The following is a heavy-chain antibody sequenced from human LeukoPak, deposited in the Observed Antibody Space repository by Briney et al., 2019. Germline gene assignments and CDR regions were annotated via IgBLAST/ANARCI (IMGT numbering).Heavy chain of an antibody. V-gene: IGHV4-34*01. CDR2: INHSGST. CDR3: ARGPRVLLWFGELPNSYYFDY. CDR1: GGSLSGYY. Sequence: PSETLSLTCAVYGGSLSGYYWSWIRQPPGKGLEWIGEINHSGSTNYNPSLKSRVTISVDTSENQFSLKLSSVTAADTAVYYCARGPRVLLWFGELPNSYYFDYWGQGTLVTVSS. D-gene: IGHD3-10*01. J-gene: IGHJ4*02.